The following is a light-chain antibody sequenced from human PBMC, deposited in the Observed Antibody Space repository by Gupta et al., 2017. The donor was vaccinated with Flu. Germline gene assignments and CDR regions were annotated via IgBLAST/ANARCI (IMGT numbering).Light chain of an antibody. J-gene: IGKJ4*01. CDR2: CAS. CDR3: QQYYTSPLT. CDR1: QSVLHSSNNKNY. V-gene: IGKV4-1*01. Sequence: DIVMTQSPDSLAVSLGERATINCKSSQSVLHSSNNKNYLAWYQQKPGQPPKLLISCASTRESGVPDRFSGSGSGTDFALSISSLQAEDVALYYCQQYYTSPLTFGGGTKVEI.